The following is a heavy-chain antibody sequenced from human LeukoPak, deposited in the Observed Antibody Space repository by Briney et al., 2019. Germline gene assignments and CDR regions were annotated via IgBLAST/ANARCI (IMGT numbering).Heavy chain of an antibody. D-gene: IGHD3-22*01. J-gene: IGHJ4*02. CDR3: ARDNGAGYYDSSGSTPDY. CDR2: ISSSGSTI. CDR1: GFTFSDYY. V-gene: IGHV3-11*01. Sequence: GWSLRLSCAASGFTFSDYYMSWIRQAPGKGLEGVSYISSSGSTIYYADSVKGRFTIARENAKNPLYLQMNSLRAEDTAVYYCARDNGAGYYDSSGSTPDYWGQGTLVTVSS.